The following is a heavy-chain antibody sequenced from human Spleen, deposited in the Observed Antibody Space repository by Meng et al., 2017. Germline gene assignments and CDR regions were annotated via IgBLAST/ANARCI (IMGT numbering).Heavy chain of an antibody. D-gene: IGHD3-10*01. CDR1: GYTFTSYD. CDR2: MNPNSGNT. J-gene: IGHJ3*02. CDR3: ARAYDSGSYYNVPDAFDI. V-gene: IGHV1-8*03. Sequence: ASVKVSCKASGYTFTSYDINWVRQATGQGLEWMGWMNPNSGNTGYAQKFQGRVTITRNTSINTTYMELISLRSEDTAVYYCARAYDSGSYYNVPDAFDIWGQGTMVTVSS.